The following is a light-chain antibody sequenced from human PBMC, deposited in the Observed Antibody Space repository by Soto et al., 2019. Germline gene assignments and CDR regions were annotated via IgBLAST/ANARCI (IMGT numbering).Light chain of an antibody. CDR3: QQSYDANWT. Sequence: DIQMTQSPSSLSASVGDRVTITCRASQSIITYLNWYQQKPGEAPKLLIYASNLQSGVPSRVSGSRSGTDVTLTITSLQPEDFATYYCQQSYDANWTFGQGTKVDIK. CDR1: QSIITY. J-gene: IGKJ1*01. V-gene: IGKV1-39*01. CDR2: AS.